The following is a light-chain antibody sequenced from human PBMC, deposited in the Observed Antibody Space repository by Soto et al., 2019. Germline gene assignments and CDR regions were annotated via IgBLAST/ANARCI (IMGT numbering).Light chain of an antibody. CDR1: QSVSNYY. CDR3: HQYGSAPLT. CDR2: AAS. Sequence: ENEMTQSPGTLSSSAGERATISCRASQSVSNYYLAWYQQKPEQAPRLLIYAASTRATGIPHRFSGSGSGTDFTLTISSLEPEDVATYYCHQYGSAPLTFGRGTKVEIK. J-gene: IGKJ4*01. V-gene: IGKV3-20*01.